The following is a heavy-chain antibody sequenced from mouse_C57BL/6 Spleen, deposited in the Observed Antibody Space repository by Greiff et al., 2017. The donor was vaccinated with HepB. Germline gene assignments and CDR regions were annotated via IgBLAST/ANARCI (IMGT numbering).Heavy chain of an antibody. CDR1: GYTFTSYW. J-gene: IGHJ1*03. CDR3: SKGGNHWYFDV. Sequence: VQLQQSGAELVKPGASVKLSCKASGYTFTSYWMQWVKQRPGQGLEWIGEIDPSDSYTNYNQKFKGKATLTVDKSSSTAYMQISSLTSEDSAVYYCSKGGNHWYFDVWGTGTTVTVSS. CDR2: IDPSDSYT. D-gene: IGHD2-1*01. V-gene: IGHV1-50*01.